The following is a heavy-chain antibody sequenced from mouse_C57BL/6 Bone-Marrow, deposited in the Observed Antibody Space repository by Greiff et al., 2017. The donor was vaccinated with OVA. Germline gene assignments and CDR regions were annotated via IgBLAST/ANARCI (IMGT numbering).Heavy chain of an antibody. CDR2: IYTRSGNT. CDR1: GYTFTSYG. V-gene: IGHV1-81*01. Sequence: VQLQQSGAELARPGASVKLSCKASGYTFTSYGISWVKQRTGQGLEWIGEIYTRSGNTYYNEKFKGKATLTADKSSSTTYMQLRCMPSEDSAVYFCARLPWYFEVSGTEATVTVSS. D-gene: IGHD2-12*01. CDR3: ARLPWYFEV. J-gene: IGHJ1*03.